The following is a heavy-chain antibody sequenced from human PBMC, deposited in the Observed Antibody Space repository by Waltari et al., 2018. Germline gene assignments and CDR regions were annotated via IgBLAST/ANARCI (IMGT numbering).Heavy chain of an antibody. CDR3: ARAPFHPGSRYYYYYGMDV. J-gene: IGHJ6*02. Sequence: QLQLQESGSGLVKPSQTLSLTCAVSGGSISSGGYSWRWIRQPPGTGLEWIGYIYHSGSTYYNPSLKSRVTISVDRSKNQFSLKLSSVTAADTAVYYCARAPFHPGSRYYYYYGMDVWGQGTTVTVSS. CDR2: IYHSGST. CDR1: GGSISSGGYS. V-gene: IGHV4-30-2*01.